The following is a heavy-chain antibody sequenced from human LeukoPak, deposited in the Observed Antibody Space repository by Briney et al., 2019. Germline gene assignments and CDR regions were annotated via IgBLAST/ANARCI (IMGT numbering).Heavy chain of an antibody. Sequence: GGSLRLSCAASGFSFGEYAMHWVRQAPGKGLEWLSIISYNGAFIDYADSVKGRFTVSRDNAANSLFLHMNSLRPQDTAFYYCAKVRGTLSSHFFCDYWGQGIRVTVSS. CDR2: ISYNGAFI. CDR3: AKVRGTLSSHFFCDY. V-gene: IGHV3-9*01. J-gene: IGHJ4*02. CDR1: GFSFGEYA. D-gene: IGHD1-1*01.